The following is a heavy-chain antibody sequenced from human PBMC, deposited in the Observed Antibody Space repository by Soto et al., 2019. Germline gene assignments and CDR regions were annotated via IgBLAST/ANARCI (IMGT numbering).Heavy chain of an antibody. D-gene: IGHD2-2*01. CDR1: GGSISSSSYY. CDR2: IYYSGST. Sequence: PSETLSLTCTVSGGSISSSSYYWGWIRQPPGKGLEWIGSIYYSGSTYYNPSLKSRVTISVDTSKNQFSLKLSSVTAADTAVYYCAGIVRDIVLVPAAITDYWGQGTLVTVSS. CDR3: AGIVRDIVLVPAAITDY. J-gene: IGHJ4*02. V-gene: IGHV4-39*01.